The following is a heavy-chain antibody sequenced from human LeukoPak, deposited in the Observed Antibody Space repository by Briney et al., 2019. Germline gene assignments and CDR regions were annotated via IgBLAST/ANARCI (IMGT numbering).Heavy chain of an antibody. CDR3: TGNYYGSGSYADFDY. Sequence: SGTLSLTCAVSGGSISSSNWWSWVRQPPGKGLEWIGEIYHSGSTNYNPSLKSRVTISVDKSKNQFSLKLSSVTAADTAVYYCTGNYYGSGSYADFDYWGQGTLVTVSS. CDR2: IYHSGST. V-gene: IGHV4-4*02. J-gene: IGHJ4*02. CDR1: GGSISSSNW. D-gene: IGHD3-10*01.